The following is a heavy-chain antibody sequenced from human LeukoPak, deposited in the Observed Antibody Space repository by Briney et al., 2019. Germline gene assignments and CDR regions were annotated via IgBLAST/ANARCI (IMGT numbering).Heavy chain of an antibody. CDR1: GGSFSGYY. CDR3: VAAAAGFDY. J-gene: IGHJ4*02. Sequence: PSETLSLTCAVYGGSFSGYYWSWIRQPPGKGLDWIGEINHSGSTNYNPSLKSRVTISVDTSKNQFSLKLSSVTAADTAVYYCVAAAAGFDYWGQGTLVTVSS. V-gene: IGHV4-34*01. CDR2: INHSGST. D-gene: IGHD6-13*01.